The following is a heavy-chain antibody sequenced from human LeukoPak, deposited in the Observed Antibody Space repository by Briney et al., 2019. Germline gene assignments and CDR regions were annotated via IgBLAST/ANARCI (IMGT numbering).Heavy chain of an antibody. CDR1: GGSISSYY. D-gene: IGHD5-18*01. CDR3: ARSEYSYGADAFDI. CDR2: IYYSGST. J-gene: IGHJ3*02. V-gene: IGHV4-59*01. Sequence: SETLSLTCTVSGGSISSYYWSWIRQPPGKGLEWIGYIYYSGSTNYSPSLKSRVTISVDTSKNQFSLKLSSVTAADTAVYYCARSEYSYGADAFDIWGQGTMVTVPS.